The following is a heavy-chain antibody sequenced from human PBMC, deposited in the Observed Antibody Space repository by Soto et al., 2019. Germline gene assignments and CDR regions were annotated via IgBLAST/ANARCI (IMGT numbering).Heavy chain of an antibody. Sequence: PGESLKISCKGSGYSFTSYWIGWVRQMPGKGLEWMGIIYPGDSDTRYSPSFQGQVTISADKSISTAYLQWSSLKASDTAMYYCASSMAEAAAYNAFDIWGQETMLTVSS. J-gene: IGHJ3*02. V-gene: IGHV5-51*01. CDR3: ASSMAEAAAYNAFDI. D-gene: IGHD6-13*01. CDR1: GYSFTSYW. CDR2: IYPGDSDT.